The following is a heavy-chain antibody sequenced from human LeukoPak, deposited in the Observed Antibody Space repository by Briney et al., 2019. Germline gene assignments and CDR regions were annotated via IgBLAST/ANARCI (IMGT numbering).Heavy chain of an antibody. Sequence: PSETLSLTCTVSGGSISSYYWSWIRQPAGKGLEWIGRIYTSGSTNYNPSLKSRVTMSVDTSKNQFSLKLSSVTAADTAVYYCARGGRGMATIFSAFDIWGQGTMVTASS. CDR1: GGSISSYY. CDR2: IYTSGST. J-gene: IGHJ3*02. V-gene: IGHV4-4*07. CDR3: ARGGRGMATIFSAFDI. D-gene: IGHD5-12*01.